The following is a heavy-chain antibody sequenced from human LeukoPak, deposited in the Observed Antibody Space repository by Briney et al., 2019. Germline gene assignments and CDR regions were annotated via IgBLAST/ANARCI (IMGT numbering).Heavy chain of an antibody. V-gene: IGHV1-2*06. CDR1: GYTFTGYY. CDR3: ARRTNGVCDYGMDV. CDR2: INPNSGGT. J-gene: IGHJ6*02. Sequence: ASVKVSCKASGYTFTGYYMHWVRQAPGQGLEWMGRINPNSGGTNYAQKFQGRVTMTRDTSISTAYMELSRLRSDDTAVYYCARRTNGVCDYGMDVWGQGTTVTVSS. D-gene: IGHD2-8*01.